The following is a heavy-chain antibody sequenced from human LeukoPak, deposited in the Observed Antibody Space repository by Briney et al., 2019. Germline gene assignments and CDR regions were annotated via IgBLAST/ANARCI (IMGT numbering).Heavy chain of an antibody. CDR1: GITRSNYG. D-gene: IGHD4-23*01. V-gene: IGHV3-30*18. Sequence: PGGSLRLSCAVSGITRSNYGMSWVRQAPGKGLEWVAVISYDGSNKYYADSVKGQFTISRDNSKNTLYLQMNSLRAEDTAVYYCAKDRTVVTYYFDYWGQGTLVTVSS. CDR2: ISYDGSNK. CDR3: AKDRTVVTYYFDY. J-gene: IGHJ4*02.